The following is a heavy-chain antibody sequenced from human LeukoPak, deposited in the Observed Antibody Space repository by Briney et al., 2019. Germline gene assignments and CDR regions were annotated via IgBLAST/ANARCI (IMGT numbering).Heavy chain of an antibody. CDR3: ARGRPHGDLGY. D-gene: IGHD4-17*01. V-gene: IGHV4-34*01. J-gene: IGHJ4*02. Sequence: SETLSLTCAVYGGSFSGYYWSWIRQPPGKGLEWIGEINHSGSTNYNPSLKSRVTISVGTSKNQFSLKLSSVTAADTAVYYCARGRPHGDLGYWGQGTLVTVSS. CDR1: GGSFSGYY. CDR2: INHSGST.